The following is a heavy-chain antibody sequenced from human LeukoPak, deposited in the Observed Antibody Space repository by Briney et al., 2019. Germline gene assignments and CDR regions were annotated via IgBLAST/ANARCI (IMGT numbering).Heavy chain of an antibody. Sequence: SGGSLRLSCAASGFTFDDYGVSWVRQAPGKGLEWVAVIYSGRGTNYADSVKGRLTISRDNSKNTLYLQRNSLRAEDTAVYYCAAQWDGGTGAFDIWGQGTMVTVSS. CDR3: AAQWDGGTGAFDI. J-gene: IGHJ3*02. D-gene: IGHD1-26*01. V-gene: IGHV3-66*01. CDR2: IYSGRGT. CDR1: GFTFDDYG.